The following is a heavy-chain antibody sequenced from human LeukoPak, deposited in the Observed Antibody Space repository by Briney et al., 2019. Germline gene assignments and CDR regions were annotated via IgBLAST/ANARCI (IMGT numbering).Heavy chain of an antibody. CDR1: GGSTSSYY. V-gene: IGHV4-59*01. J-gene: IGHJ6*03. CDR2: IYYSGST. D-gene: IGHD3-22*01. CDR3: ARGVLYYYDSSGYPSTGYYYMDV. Sequence: SETLSLTCTVSGGSTSSYYWSWIRQPPGKGLEWIGYIYYSGSTNYNPSLKSRVTISVDTSKNQFSLKLSSVTAADTAVYYCARGVLYYYDSSGYPSTGYYYMDVWGKGTTVTVSS.